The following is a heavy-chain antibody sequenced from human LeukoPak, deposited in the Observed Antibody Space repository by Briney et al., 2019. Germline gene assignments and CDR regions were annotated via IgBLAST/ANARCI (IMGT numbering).Heavy chain of an antibody. Sequence: GASVKVSCKASGYTFTSYGISWVRQAPGQGLEWMGWISAYNGNTNYAQKLQGRVTMTTDTSTSTAYMELRSLRSDDTAVYYCARVWDYTVYYATSGDAFDIWGQGTMVTVSS. J-gene: IGHJ3*02. CDR2: ISAYNGNT. CDR1: GYTFTSYG. D-gene: IGHD3-22*01. CDR3: ARVWDYTVYYATSGDAFDI. V-gene: IGHV1-18*01.